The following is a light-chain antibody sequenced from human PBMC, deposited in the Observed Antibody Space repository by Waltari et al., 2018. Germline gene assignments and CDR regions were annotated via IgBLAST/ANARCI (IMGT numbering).Light chain of an antibody. CDR3: ASWDDSLNGVV. J-gene: IGLJ2*01. CDR2: SDD. Sequence: QSVLTQPPSVSDATRQRVTISRSGSSSNIGNNAVNWFQHLPGKAPKLLIFSDDLLPSGVSDRFSGSKSGTSASLAISGLQSEDEADYYCASWDDSLNGVVFGGGTKLTVL. CDR1: SSNIGNNA. V-gene: IGLV1-36*01.